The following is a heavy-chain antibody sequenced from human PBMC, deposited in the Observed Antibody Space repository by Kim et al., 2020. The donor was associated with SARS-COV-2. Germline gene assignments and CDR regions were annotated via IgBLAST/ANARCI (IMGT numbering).Heavy chain of an antibody. CDR1: GGSISTYY. V-gene: IGHV4-59*01. Sequence: SETLSLTCTVSGGSISTYYWGWIRQPPGKGLEWIGYVYSSGNTKFNPSLKSRVTIAVDTSKNQFSLKLRSVTTADTAVYYCARELYRYDSSGPVFDYWGQGALVTVSS. CDR3: ARELYRYDSSGPVFDY. J-gene: IGHJ4*02. D-gene: IGHD3-22*01. CDR2: VYSSGNT.